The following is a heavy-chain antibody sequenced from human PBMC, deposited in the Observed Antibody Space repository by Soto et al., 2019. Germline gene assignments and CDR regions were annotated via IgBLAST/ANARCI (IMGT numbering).Heavy chain of an antibody. D-gene: IGHD6-19*01. J-gene: IGHJ2*01. CDR2: IGNDGTVT. Sequence: GGSLRLSCAGSGFTFARYGIHWVRQAPGKGMEWVAVIGNDGTVTYYADSVKGRFILSRDNSKTTVYLQMNSPRVEDTAVYYCAKEYKEVAGPWYFDLCGRGTLVTVSS. V-gene: IGHV3-30*02. CDR3: AKEYKEVAGPWYFDL. CDR1: GFTFARYG.